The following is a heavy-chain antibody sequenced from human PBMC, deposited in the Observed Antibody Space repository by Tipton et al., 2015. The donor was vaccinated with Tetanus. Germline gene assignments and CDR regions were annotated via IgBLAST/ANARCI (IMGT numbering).Heavy chain of an antibody. CDR1: GYTFTTSQ. CDR2: MNPNSGNT. CDR3: ARNGGGMGV. D-gene: IGHD3-16*01. J-gene: IGHJ6*02. Sequence: QLVQSGAEMKKPGASVKVSCKASGYTFTTSQIHWVRQAPGQGLEWMGWMNPNSGNTDYTQKFQGRVTMTGSTSINTAYMELSSLTSDDTAVYYCARNGGGMGVWGQGTTVTVSS. V-gene: IGHV1-8*01.